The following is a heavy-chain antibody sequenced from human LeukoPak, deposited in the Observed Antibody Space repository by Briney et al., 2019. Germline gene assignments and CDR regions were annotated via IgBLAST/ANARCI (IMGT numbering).Heavy chain of an antibody. Sequence: SETLSLTCTVSGGSISSGGYYWSWIRQHPGEGLEWIGYIYYSGSTYYNPSLKSRVTISVDTSKNQFSLKLSSVTAADTAVYYCARGNLGLLWFGESQDGMDVWGQGTTVTVSS. CDR3: ARGNLGLLWFGESQDGMDV. D-gene: IGHD3-10*01. J-gene: IGHJ6*02. V-gene: IGHV4-31*03. CDR1: GGSISSGGYY. CDR2: IYYSGST.